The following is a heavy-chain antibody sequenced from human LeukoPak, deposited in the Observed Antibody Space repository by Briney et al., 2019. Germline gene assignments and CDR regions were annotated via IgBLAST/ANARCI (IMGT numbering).Heavy chain of an antibody. CDR3: AKRPLSSCN. Sequence: GGSLRLSCAASGFTMRDNDMTWVSQAPGKGLEWVSLIYSGGSTSYADSVKGGFTISRDNSKNTLYLQMNSLRAEDTAVYYCAKRPLSSCNWGLGTLVTVSS. V-gene: IGHV3-66*01. J-gene: IGHJ4*01. CDR2: IYSGGST. CDR1: GFTMRDND.